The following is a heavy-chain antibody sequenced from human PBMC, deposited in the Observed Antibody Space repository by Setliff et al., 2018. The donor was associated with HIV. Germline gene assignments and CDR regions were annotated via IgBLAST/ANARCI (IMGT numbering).Heavy chain of an antibody. CDR2: IWYDGSEN. Sequence: SGYTLTEVSMNWVRQAPGKGLEWVAFIWYDGSENYYADSVKGRFTISRDNSKNTLYLQMNSLRAEDTAIYYCARDRVESQWFGDLNYMDVWGKGTTVTVSS. J-gene: IGHJ6*03. CDR3: ARDRVESQWFGDLNYMDV. V-gene: IGHV3-33*07. CDR1: GYTLTEVS. D-gene: IGHD3-10*01.